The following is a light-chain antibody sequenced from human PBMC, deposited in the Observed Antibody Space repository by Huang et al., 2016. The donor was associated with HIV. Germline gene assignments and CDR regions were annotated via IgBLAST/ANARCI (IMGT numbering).Light chain of an antibody. V-gene: IGKV1-5*03. CDR1: QNINSW. CDR2: RAS. CDR3: QQYNTYLYT. J-gene: IGKJ2*01. Sequence: DIQMTQSPSTLSASVGDSVTITCRASQNINSWLAWYQQKPGKAPNLLIYRASSLQVGGPARFTGSGAGTEVTLTITSLQPDDLGTYYCQQYNTYLYTFGQGTKLEI.